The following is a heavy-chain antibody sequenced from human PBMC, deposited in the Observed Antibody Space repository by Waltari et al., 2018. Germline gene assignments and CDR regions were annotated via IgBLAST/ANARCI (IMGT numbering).Heavy chain of an antibody. J-gene: IGHJ4*02. CDR2: ISGSGDNT. CDR1: GFTFSRLS. Sequence: EVQLVESGGGLVQPGGSLSLPCASSGFTFSRLSLSGVSQAPGKGLEWVSVISGSGDNTYYADSVKGRFTISRDNSKNTLYLQMNSLRADDTATYYCAKDRYCNYISCYGGWVYWGQGNLVTVSS. CDR3: AKDRYCNYISCYGGWVY. V-gene: IGHV3-23*04. D-gene: IGHD2-2*01.